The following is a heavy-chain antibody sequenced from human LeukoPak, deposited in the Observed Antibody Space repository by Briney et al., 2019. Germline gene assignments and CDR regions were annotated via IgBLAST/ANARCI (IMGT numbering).Heavy chain of an antibody. CDR1: GYTFTSYG. CDR3: ARENRFLEWMSGRYYYGMDV. CDR2: ISAYNGNT. D-gene: IGHD3-3*01. V-gene: IGHV1-18*01. Sequence: ASVTVSCTASGYTFTSYGISWVRQAPGQGLEWMGWISAYNGNTNYAQTLQGRVTMTTDTSTSTAYMELRSLRSDDTAVYYCARENRFLEWMSGRYYYGMDVWGQGTTVTVSS. J-gene: IGHJ6*02.